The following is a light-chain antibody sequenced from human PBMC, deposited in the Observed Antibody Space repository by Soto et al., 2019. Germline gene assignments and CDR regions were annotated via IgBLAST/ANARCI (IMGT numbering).Light chain of an antibody. CDR1: SSNIGSNT. Sequence: SVLTQPPSASGTPGQRVTISCSGSSSNIGSNTVNWFQHLPGTAPKLLIYRNNQRPSGVSDRFSGSKSGTSASLAISGLQSEDEADYYCAAWDDSLNGYVFGSGTKLTVL. CDR2: RNN. V-gene: IGLV1-44*01. CDR3: AAWDDSLNGYV. J-gene: IGLJ1*01.